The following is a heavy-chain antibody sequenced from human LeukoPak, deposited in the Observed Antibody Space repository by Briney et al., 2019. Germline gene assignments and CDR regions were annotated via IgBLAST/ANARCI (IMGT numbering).Heavy chain of an antibody. V-gene: IGHV3-30*18. Sequence: PGGSLRLSCAASGFTFSSYGMHWVRQAPGKGLEWVAVISYDGSNKYYADSVKGRFTISRDNSKNTLYLQMNSLRAEDTAVYYCAKDTQLHDAFDIWGQGTMVTVSS. J-gene: IGHJ3*02. CDR2: ISYDGSNK. D-gene: IGHD1-1*01. CDR3: AKDTQLHDAFDI. CDR1: GFTFSSYG.